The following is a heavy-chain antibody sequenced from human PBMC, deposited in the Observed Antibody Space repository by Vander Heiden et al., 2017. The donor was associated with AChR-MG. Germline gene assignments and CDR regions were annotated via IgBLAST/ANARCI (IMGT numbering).Heavy chain of an antibody. Sequence: QVQLVESGGGVVQPGRSLRLPCAASGFTFSSYGMHWVRQAQGKGLGWVAVISYDGSNKDYADSVKGRVTISRDNSKNTLYLQMNSLRAEDTAVYYCAKEAYSSGWLNSWYFDLWGRGTLVTVSS. CDR1: GFTFSSYG. D-gene: IGHD6-19*01. CDR3: AKEAYSSGWLNSWYFDL. J-gene: IGHJ2*01. CDR2: ISYDGSNK. V-gene: IGHV3-30*18.